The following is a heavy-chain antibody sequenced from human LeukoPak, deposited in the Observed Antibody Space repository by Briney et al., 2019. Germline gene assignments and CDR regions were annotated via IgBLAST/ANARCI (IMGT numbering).Heavy chain of an antibody. V-gene: IGHV3-23*01. CDR2: ISGSGDNT. D-gene: IGHD3-3*01. CDR3: AKVFWGSGYCNTLFDY. J-gene: IGHJ4*02. CDR1: GFTFRNYG. Sequence: GGSLRLSCAASGFTFRNYGMHWIRQAPGKGLEWVSGISGSGDNTYYADSVKGRFTISRDNSKNTLYVQVNSLGTEDTAVYYCAKVFWGSGYCNTLFDYWAREPWSPSPQ.